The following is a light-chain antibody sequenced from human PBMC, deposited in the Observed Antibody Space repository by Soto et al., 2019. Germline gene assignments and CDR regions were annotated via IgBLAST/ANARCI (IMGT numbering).Light chain of an antibody. J-gene: IGKJ4*01. CDR2: GAS. Sequence: EIVLTQSPATLSLSPGERATLSCRASQSVSSSYLAWYQQKPGQAPRLLIHGASSRATGIPDRFSGGGSGTDFSLTISRLEPEDFAVYFCQHYGGSPPTFGGGTKVEIK. CDR3: QHYGGSPPT. V-gene: IGKV3-20*01. CDR1: QSVSSSY.